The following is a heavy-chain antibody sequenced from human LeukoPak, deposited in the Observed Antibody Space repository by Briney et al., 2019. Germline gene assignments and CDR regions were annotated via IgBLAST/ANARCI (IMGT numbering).Heavy chain of an antibody. V-gene: IGHV4-30-2*01. D-gene: IGHD1-26*01. CDR3: ARGGGSPFDY. J-gene: IGHJ4*02. CDR2: IYHSGST. Sequence: PSETLSLTCAVSGGSISSGGYSWSWIRQPPGKGLEWIGYIYHSGSTYYNPSLKSRVTISVDRPKNQFSLKLSSVTAADTAVYYCARGGGSPFDYWGQGTLVTVSS. CDR1: GGSISSGGYS.